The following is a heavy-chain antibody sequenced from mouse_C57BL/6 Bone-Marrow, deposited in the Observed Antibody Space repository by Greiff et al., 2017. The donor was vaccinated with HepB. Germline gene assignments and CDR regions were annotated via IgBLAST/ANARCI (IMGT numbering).Heavy chain of an antibody. J-gene: IGHJ4*01. CDR1: GFTFSSYA. V-gene: IGHV5-9-1*02. Sequence: EVMLVESGEGLVKPGGSLKLSCAASGFTFSSYAMSWVRQTPEKRLEWVAYISSGGDYIYYADTVKGRFTISRDNARNTLYLQMSSLKSEDTAMYYCTSYDGYYVGAMDYWGQGTSVTVSS. CDR2: ISSGGDYI. D-gene: IGHD2-3*01. CDR3: TSYDGYYVGAMDY.